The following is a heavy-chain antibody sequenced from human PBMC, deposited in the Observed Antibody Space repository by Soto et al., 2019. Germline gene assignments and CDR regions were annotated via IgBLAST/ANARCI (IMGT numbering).Heavy chain of an antibody. J-gene: IGHJ6*03. CDR3: AGQYYDILTGPIPYYYYMDV. CDR2: IYYSGST. D-gene: IGHD3-9*01. Sequence: SETLSLTCTVSGGSISSYYWSWIRQPPGKGLEWIGYIYYSGSTNYNPSLKSRVTISVDTSKNQFSLKLSSVTAADTAVYYCAGQYYDILTGPIPYYYYMDVWGKVTTVTVSS. V-gene: IGHV4-59*08. CDR1: GGSISSYY.